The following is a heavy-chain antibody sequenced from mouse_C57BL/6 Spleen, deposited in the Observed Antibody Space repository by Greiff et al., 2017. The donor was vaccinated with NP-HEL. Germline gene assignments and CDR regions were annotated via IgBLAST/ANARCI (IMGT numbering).Heavy chain of an antibody. CDR1: GYTFTSYW. D-gene: IGHD1-1*01. CDR3: ARQHYYGSSYFDY. CDR2: IDPSDSYT. Sequence: QVQLKESGAELVMPGASVKLSCKASGYTFTSYWMHWVKQRPGQGLEWIGEIDPSDSYTNYNQKFKGKSTLTVDKSSSTAYMQLSSLTSEDSAVYYCARQHYYGSSYFDYWGQGTTLTVSS. J-gene: IGHJ2*01. V-gene: IGHV1-69*01.